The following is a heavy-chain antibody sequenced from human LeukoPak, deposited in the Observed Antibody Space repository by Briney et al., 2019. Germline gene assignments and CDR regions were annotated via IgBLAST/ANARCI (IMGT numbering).Heavy chain of an antibody. V-gene: IGHV1-8*01. CDR3: ATSIVSSVVITLGY. CDR1: GYTFTSYD. CDR2: MNPNSGNT. D-gene: IGHD3-22*01. J-gene: IGHJ4*02. Sequence: ASVKVSCKASGYTFTSYDINWVRQATGQGLEWMGWMNPNSGNTGYAQKFQGRVTMTRDMSTSTVYMELSSLRSEDTAVYYCATSIVSSVVITLGYWGQGTLVTVSS.